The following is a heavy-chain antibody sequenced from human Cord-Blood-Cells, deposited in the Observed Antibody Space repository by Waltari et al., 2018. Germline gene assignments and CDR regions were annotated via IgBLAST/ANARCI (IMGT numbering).Heavy chain of an antibody. CDR3: ARRDRGWYFDL. D-gene: IGHD2-15*01. CDR1: GGSFSGYS. J-gene: IGHJ2*01. V-gene: IGHV4-34*01. Sequence: QVQLQQWGAGLLKPSETLSLTCAVYGGSFSGYSWSWIRQPPGKGLEWIGEINHSGSTNYNPSLKSRVTISVDTSKNQFSLKLSSVTAADTAVYYCARRDRGWYFDLWGRGTLVTVSS. CDR2: INHSGST.